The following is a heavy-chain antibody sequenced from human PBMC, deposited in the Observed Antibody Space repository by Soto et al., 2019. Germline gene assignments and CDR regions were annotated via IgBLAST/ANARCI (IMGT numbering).Heavy chain of an antibody. CDR2: ISGSGGST. J-gene: IGHJ3*02. D-gene: IGHD1-26*01. Sequence: GGSLRLSCAASGFTFSSYAMSWVRQAPGKGLEWVSAISGSGGSTYYADSVKGRFTISRDNSKNTLYLQMNSLRAEDTAVYYCAKDPLYSGSYRGAFDIWGQGTMVTVSS. CDR3: AKDPLYSGSYRGAFDI. CDR1: GFTFSSYA. V-gene: IGHV3-23*01.